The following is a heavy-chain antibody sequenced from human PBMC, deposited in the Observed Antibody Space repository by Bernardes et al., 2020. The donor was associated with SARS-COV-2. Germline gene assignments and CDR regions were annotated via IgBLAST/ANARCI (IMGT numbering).Heavy chain of an antibody. V-gene: IGHV3-74*01. Sequence: GGSLRLSCEGSGFSFSNYWVHWVRQAPGKGLEWVSRINPDGSTIYYADFVKGRFTISRDNAKNTLYLQLTSLGTDDTGVYYCSRARNFRFDFWGQGTVVSGSS. J-gene: IGHJ4*02. CDR3: SRARNFRFDF. CDR2: INPDGSTI. D-gene: IGHD1-7*01. CDR1: GFSFSNYW.